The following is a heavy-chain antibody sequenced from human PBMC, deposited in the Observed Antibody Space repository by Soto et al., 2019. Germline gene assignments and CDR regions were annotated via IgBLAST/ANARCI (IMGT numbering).Heavy chain of an antibody. D-gene: IGHD6-13*01. CDR1: GYTFTSYG. V-gene: IGHV1-18*01. CDR2: ISAYNGNT. CDR3: ARDRQLVSDYYYYMDV. J-gene: IGHJ6*03. Sequence: QVPLVQSGAEVKKPGASVKVSCKASGYTFTSYGISWVRQAPGQGREWMGWISAYNGNTNYAQKLQGRVTMTTDTSTSTAYMELRSLRSDDTAVYYCARDRQLVSDYYYYMDVWGKGTTVTVSS.